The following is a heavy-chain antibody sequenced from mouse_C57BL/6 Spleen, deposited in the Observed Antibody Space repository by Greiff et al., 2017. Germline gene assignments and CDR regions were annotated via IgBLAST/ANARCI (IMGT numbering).Heavy chain of an antibody. J-gene: IGHJ3*01. V-gene: IGHV5-17*01. CDR3: AREITTVAPFAY. CDR1: GFTFSDYG. CDR2: ISSGSSTI. Sequence: EVMLVESGGGLVKPGGSLKLSCAASGFTFSDYGMHWVRQAPEKGLEWVAYISSGSSTIYYADTVKGRFTISRDNAQNTLFLQMTSLRSEDTAMYYCAREITTVAPFAYWGQGTLVTVSA. D-gene: IGHD1-1*01.